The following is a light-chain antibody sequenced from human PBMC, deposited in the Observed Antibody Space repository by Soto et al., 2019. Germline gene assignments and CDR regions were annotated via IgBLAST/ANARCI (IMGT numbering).Light chain of an antibody. V-gene: IGKV3-15*01. CDR1: QSVNSN. J-gene: IGKJ4*01. CDR2: GAS. Sequence: EIVMTQSPGTLSVSPGERATLSCRASQSVNSNLAWYQQKPGQAPRLLIYGASTRATGIPARFSGSGSGTEFTLTISSLQSEDVAVYYCQQYSNWPPLTFGGGTKVEI. CDR3: QQYSNWPPLT.